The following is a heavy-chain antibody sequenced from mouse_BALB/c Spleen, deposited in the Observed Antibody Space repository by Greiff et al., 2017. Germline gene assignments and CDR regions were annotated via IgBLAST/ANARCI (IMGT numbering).Heavy chain of an antibody. CDR3: ARDYRYEGYFDY. Sequence: QVQLQQPGAELVKPGASVKLSCKASGYTFTSYWMHWVKQRPGQGLEWFGEINPSNGRTNYNEKFKSKATLTVDKSSSTAYMQLSSLTSEDSAVYYCARDYRYEGYFDYWGQGTTLTVSS. D-gene: IGHD2-14*01. V-gene: IGHV1S81*02. CDR1: GYTFTSYW. J-gene: IGHJ2*01. CDR2: INPSNGRT.